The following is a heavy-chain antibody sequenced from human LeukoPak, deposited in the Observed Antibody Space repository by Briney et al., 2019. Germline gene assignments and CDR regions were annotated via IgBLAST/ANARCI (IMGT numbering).Heavy chain of an antibody. CDR2: ISSSSSTI. V-gene: IGHV3-48*04. J-gene: IGHJ4*02. D-gene: IGHD5-24*01. Sequence: GGSLRLSCAASGFTFSSYSMNWVRQAPGKGLEWVSYISSSSSTICYADSVKGRFTISRDNAKNSLYLQMNSLRAEDTAVYYCARAAQRWLQRYYFDYWGQGTLVTVSS. CDR1: GFTFSSYS. CDR3: ARAAQRWLQRYYFDY.